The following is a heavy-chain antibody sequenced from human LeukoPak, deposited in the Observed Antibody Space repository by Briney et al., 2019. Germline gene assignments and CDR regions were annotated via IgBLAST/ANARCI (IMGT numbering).Heavy chain of an antibody. Sequence: SVKVSCKASGYTFTGYYMHWVRQAPGQGLEWMGGIIPIFGTANYAQKFQGRVTITADESTSTAYMELSSLRSEDTAVYYCARDLRDYYYDTSGHFFYYYMDVWGKGTTVTISS. CDR3: ARDLRDYYYDTSGHFFYYYMDV. V-gene: IGHV1-69*13. D-gene: IGHD3-22*01. J-gene: IGHJ6*03. CDR2: IIPIFGTA. CDR1: GYTFTGYY.